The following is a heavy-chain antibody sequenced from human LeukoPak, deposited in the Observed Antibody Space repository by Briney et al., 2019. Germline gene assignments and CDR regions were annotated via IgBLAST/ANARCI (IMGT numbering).Heavy chain of an antibody. CDR2: ISNRGST. J-gene: IGHJ3*01. CDR3: AKDVSGTYYAFDV. D-gene: IGHD3-22*01. CDR1: GASVRSHF. Sequence: PSETLSLTCGISGASVRSHFLSWIRQTPGMGLEWIGYISNRGSTAYNPSLRSRVTISVDAPKNEVSLNVRSVSPADTAVYYCAKDVSGTYYAFDVWGQGRTV. V-gene: IGHV4-59*02.